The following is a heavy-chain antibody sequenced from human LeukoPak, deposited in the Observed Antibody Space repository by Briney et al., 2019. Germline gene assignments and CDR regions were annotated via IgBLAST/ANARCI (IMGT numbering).Heavy chain of an antibody. CDR1: GFTFSSYS. CDR3: ARYYDFWSSYSSYYYMDV. Sequence: GGSLRLSCAASGFTFSSYSMNWVRQAPGKGLEWVSYITFSSSIIYYADSVKGRVTISRDNAKNSLYLQMNSLRAEDTAVYYCARYYDFWSSYSSYYYMDVWGKGTTVTVSS. CDR2: ITFSSSII. V-gene: IGHV3-21*05. J-gene: IGHJ6*03. D-gene: IGHD3-3*01.